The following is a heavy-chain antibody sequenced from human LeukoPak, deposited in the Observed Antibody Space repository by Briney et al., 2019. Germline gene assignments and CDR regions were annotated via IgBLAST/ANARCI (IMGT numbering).Heavy chain of an antibody. Sequence: SETLSLTCAVYGGSFSGYYWSWIRQPPGKGLEWIGEINHSGSTNYNPSLKSRVTIPVDTSKNQFSLKLSSVTAADTAVYYCARESSSITMVRGVSAFDYWGQGTLVTVSS. J-gene: IGHJ4*02. CDR1: GGSFSGYY. V-gene: IGHV4-34*01. D-gene: IGHD3-10*01. CDR2: INHSGST. CDR3: ARESSSITMVRGVSAFDY.